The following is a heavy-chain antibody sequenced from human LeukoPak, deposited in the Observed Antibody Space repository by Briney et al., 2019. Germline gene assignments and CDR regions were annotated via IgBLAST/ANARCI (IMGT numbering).Heavy chain of an antibody. CDR2: ISWNSGSI. CDR3: AKGQVEMATTGLNWFDP. CDR1: GFTFDDYA. Sequence: PGGSLRLSCAASGFTFDDYAVHWVRQAPGKGLEWVSGISWNSGSIGYADSVKGRFTISRDNAKNSLYLQMNSLRAEDTALYYCAKGQVEMATTGLNWFDPWGQGTLVTVSS. V-gene: IGHV3-9*01. D-gene: IGHD1-1*01. J-gene: IGHJ5*02.